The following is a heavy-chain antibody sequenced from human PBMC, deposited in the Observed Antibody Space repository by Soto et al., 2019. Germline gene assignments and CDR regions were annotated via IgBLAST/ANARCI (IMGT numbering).Heavy chain of an antibody. V-gene: IGHV4-30-4*01. J-gene: IGHJ4*02. CDR3: AREPKQNYGSSPWNAGLDS. D-gene: IGHD3-22*01. CDR2: IYYTGNN. CDR1: IRDPHCC. Sequence: IRDPHCCWTWKQQPPGKGLEWVGYIYYTGNNFYNPALKSRVAMSVDPSTNQFSLKLASVTDADTAVYFCAREPKQNYGSSPWNAGLDSWGPGTLVTVSS.